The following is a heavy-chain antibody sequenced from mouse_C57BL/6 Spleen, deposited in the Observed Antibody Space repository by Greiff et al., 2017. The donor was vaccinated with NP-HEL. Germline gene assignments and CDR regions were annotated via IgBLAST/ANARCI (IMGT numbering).Heavy chain of an antibody. Sequence: EVKLQASGPGLVKPSQSLSLTCSVTGYSITSGYYWNWIRQFPGNKLEWMGYISYDGSNNYNPSLKNRISITRDTSKNQFFLKLNSVTTEDTATYYCAREGIYDGYYRFDYWGQGTTLTVSS. CDR2: ISYDGSN. CDR3: AREGIYDGYYRFDY. V-gene: IGHV3-6*01. D-gene: IGHD2-3*01. CDR1: GYSITSGYY. J-gene: IGHJ2*01.